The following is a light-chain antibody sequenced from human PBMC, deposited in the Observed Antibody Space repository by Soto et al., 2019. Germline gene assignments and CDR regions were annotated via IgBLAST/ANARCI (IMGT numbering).Light chain of an antibody. Sequence: QSALTQPATVSGSPGQPITISCTGTSSDVGGYDYVSWYQQHPGKVPKLIIYEVSIRASGVSNRFSASKSANTASLTISGLQPEDEADYYCSSFTSSGTLFGGGTKPPS. CDR1: SSDVGGYDY. CDR3: SSFTSSGTL. CDR2: EVS. V-gene: IGLV2-14*01. J-gene: IGLJ3*02.